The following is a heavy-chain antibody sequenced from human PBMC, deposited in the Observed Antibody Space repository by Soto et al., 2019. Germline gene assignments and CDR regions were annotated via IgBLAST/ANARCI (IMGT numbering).Heavy chain of an antibody. CDR2: IIPIFGKA. Sequence: QVQLVQSGAEVKKPGSSVKVSCKASGGTFSSYSINWVRQAPGQGLEWMGEIIPIFGKANYAQKFQGRVTITADESTSTAYMELSSLRSEDTAVHYCARDGGRHSGGIDYWGQGTLVTVSS. J-gene: IGHJ4*02. D-gene: IGHD1-26*01. CDR1: GGTFSSYS. CDR3: ARDGGRHSGGIDY. V-gene: IGHV1-69*01.